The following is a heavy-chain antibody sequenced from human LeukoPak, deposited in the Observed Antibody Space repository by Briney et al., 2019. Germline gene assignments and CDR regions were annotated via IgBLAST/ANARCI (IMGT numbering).Heavy chain of an antibody. Sequence: SVKVSCKASGGTFSSYAISWVRQAPGQGLEGMGGIIPIFGTANYAQKFQGRVTITTDESTSTAYIELSSLRSEDTAVYYCASTLGLHCSSTSCYSPFDYWGQGTLVTVSS. CDR2: IIPIFGTA. V-gene: IGHV1-69*05. J-gene: IGHJ4*02. CDR1: GGTFSSYA. CDR3: ASTLGLHCSSTSCYSPFDY. D-gene: IGHD2-2*01.